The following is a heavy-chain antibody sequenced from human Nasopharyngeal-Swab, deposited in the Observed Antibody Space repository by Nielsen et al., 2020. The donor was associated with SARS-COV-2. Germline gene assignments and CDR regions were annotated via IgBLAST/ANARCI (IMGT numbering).Heavy chain of an antibody. Sequence: WIRQPPGKGLEWVSAISGSGGSTYYADSVKGRFTISRDNSKNTLYLQMNNLRAEDTAVYYCAKDSSGYYYGTFDYWGQGTLVTVSS. CDR3: AKDSSGYYYGTFDY. CDR2: ISGSGGST. J-gene: IGHJ4*02. V-gene: IGHV3-23*01. D-gene: IGHD3-22*01.